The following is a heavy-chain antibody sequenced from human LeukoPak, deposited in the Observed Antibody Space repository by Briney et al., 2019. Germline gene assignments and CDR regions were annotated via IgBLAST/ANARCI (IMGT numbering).Heavy chain of an antibody. CDR1: DGAIAGYS. V-gene: IGHV4-59*08. D-gene: IGHD6-13*01. CDR2: IYYSGDT. CDR3: ARRGISQGYYMDV. J-gene: IGHJ6*03. Sequence: SETLSLTCTVSDGAIAGYSWSWIRQPPGKGLEWIGYIYYSGDTNYNPSLQSRVTVSVDTSKNQFSLKLSSVTAADTAVYFCARRGISQGYYMDVWGKGTTVTISS.